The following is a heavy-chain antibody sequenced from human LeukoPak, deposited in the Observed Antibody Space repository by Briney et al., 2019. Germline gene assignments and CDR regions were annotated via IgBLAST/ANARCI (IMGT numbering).Heavy chain of an antibody. D-gene: IGHD6-19*01. Sequence: ASVKVSCKASGYTIMRHYMHWVRQAPGQGLEWMGWINPNTGDTKSAPRFQGRVTLTRDTSISTAYMELSRLRSDDTAVYYCARDQWLPRKGNWFDPWGQGTLVTVSS. CDR2: INPNTGDT. V-gene: IGHV1-2*02. CDR3: ARDQWLPRKGNWFDP. J-gene: IGHJ5*02. CDR1: GYTIMRHY.